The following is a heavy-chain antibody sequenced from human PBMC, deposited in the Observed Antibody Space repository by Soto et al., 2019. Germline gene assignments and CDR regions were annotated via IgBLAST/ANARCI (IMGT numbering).Heavy chain of an antibody. J-gene: IGHJ6*02. V-gene: IGHV1-24*01. CDR1: GYTLTELS. CDR3: ATDLRGGSERVGYYYGMDV. Sequence: QVQLVQSGAEVKKPGASVKVSCKVSGYTLTELSMHWVRQAPGKGLEWMGGFDPEDGETIYAQKFQGRVTMTEDTSTDTAYMELSSLRSEDTAVYYCATDLRGGSERVGYYYGMDVWGQGTTVTVSS. D-gene: IGHD3-16*01. CDR2: FDPEDGET.